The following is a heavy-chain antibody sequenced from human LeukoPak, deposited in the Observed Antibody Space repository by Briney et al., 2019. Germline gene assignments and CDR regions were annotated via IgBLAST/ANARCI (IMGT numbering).Heavy chain of an antibody. CDR1: GFTFNSYR. CDR2: IKEDGSEK. Sequence: GGSLRLSCVVSGFTFNSYRMTWVRQAPGKGLEWVASIKEDGSEKYYVDSVKGRFTISRDNAKNSLYLQMNSLRAEDTAVYFCGRDRQASDWYIYRYDYWGQGTLVTVSS. V-gene: IGHV3-7*01. CDR3: GRDRQASDWYIYRYDY. D-gene: IGHD6-19*01. J-gene: IGHJ4*02.